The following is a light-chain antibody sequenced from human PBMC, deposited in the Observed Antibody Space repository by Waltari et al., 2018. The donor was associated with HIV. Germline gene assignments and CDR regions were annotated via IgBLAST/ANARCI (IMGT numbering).Light chain of an antibody. CDR3: CSYANSATFVV. J-gene: IGLJ2*01. Sequence: QAALTQPASVSGSPGQSITLPCTETSSAVGIDSLVSWYQQYEGKAPKLLIYEVTKRPSRISSRFSGSKSGNTASLTISDLQAEDEAKYYCCSYANSATFVVFGGGTRVTV. CDR2: EVT. V-gene: IGLV2-23*02. CDR1: SSAVGIDSL.